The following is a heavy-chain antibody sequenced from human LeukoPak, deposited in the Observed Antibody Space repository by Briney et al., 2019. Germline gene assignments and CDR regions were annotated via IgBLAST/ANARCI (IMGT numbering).Heavy chain of an antibody. Sequence: GASVKVSCKASGGTFSSYAISWVRQAPGQGLDWMGRIIPILGIANYAQKLQGRVTITADKSTSTAYMELSSLRSDDTAVYYCAREAMTTVTNFDYWGQGTLVTVSS. J-gene: IGHJ4*02. CDR1: GGTFSSYA. D-gene: IGHD4-17*01. CDR2: IIPILGIA. CDR3: AREAMTTVTNFDY. V-gene: IGHV1-69*04.